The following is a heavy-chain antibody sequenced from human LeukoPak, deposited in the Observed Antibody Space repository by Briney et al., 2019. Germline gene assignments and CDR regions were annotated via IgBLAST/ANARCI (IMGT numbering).Heavy chain of an antibody. D-gene: IGHD4-17*01. J-gene: IGHJ3*02. Sequence: ASVKVSCKASGYTFTGYYMHWVRQAPGQGLEWMGWINPNSGGTNYAQKFQGWVTMTRDTSISTAYMELRSLRSDDTAVYYCARPVFYGDGAFDIWGQGTMVTVSS. CDR2: INPNSGGT. CDR3: ARPVFYGDGAFDI. CDR1: GYTFTGYY. V-gene: IGHV1-2*04.